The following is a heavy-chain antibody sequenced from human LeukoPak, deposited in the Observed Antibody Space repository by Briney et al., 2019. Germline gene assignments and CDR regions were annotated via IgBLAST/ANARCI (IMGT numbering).Heavy chain of an antibody. J-gene: IGHJ4*02. D-gene: IGHD3-22*01. CDR2: INSDGTTT. Sequence: GGSLRLSCAASGFTLSTYWMHWVRHAPGKGLVWVSRINSDGTTTTYADSVKGRFTISRDNSKNTLYLQMNSLRAEDTAVYYCAKDLRYDSSGYFDYWGQGTRVTVSS. V-gene: IGHV3-74*01. CDR3: AKDLRYDSSGYFDY. CDR1: GFTLSTYW.